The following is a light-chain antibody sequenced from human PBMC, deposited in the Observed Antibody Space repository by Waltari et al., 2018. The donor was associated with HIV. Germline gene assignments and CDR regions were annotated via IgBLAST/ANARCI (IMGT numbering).Light chain of an antibody. Sequence: EFVLPQSPPTFPFPPGEESPPPCRASQSVRNSLSWYQQKPGQAPRLLITDASNRATGIPARFSGSGSGTDFTLTISSLEPEDFAIYYCQQWSNVPLTFGPGTRVDVK. J-gene: IGKJ3*01. CDR3: QQWSNVPLT. CDR2: DAS. V-gene: IGKV3-11*01. CDR1: QSVRNS.